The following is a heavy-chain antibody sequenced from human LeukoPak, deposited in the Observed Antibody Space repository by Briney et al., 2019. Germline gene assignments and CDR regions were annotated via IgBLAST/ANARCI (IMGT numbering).Heavy chain of an antibody. CDR1: GFTFSSCA. J-gene: IGHJ5*02. V-gene: IGHV3-23*01. D-gene: IGHD6-19*01. CDR2: ISGSGGIT. Sequence: GGSLRLSCAASGFTFSSCAMNWVRQAPGKGLEWVSGISGSGGITHYADSVRGRFTISRDNSKNTLYLQMNSLRAEDTAVYYCVKDSRSSGWYNWFDPWGQGTLVTVSS. CDR3: VKDSRSSGWYNWFDP.